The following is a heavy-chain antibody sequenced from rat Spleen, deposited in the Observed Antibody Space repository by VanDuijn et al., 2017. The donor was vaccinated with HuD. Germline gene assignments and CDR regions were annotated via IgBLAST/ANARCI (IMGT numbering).Heavy chain of an antibody. D-gene: IGHD4-3*01. CDR2: ISPSGGST. CDR1: GFTFSNYG. Sequence: EVQLVESGGGLVQPGRSLKLSCAASGFTFSNYGMYWIRQAPTKGLEWVASISPSGGSTYYRDSVKGRFTISRDVTKTTLYLQMSSLRSEDTATYYCTRGRVYFGYTGFEYWGQGVMVTVSS. V-gene: IGHV5-19*01. J-gene: IGHJ2*01. CDR3: TRGRVYFGYTGFEY.